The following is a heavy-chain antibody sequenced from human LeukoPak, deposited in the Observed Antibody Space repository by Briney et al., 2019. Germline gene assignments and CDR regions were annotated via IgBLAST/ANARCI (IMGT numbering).Heavy chain of an antibody. V-gene: IGHV3-23*01. CDR3: VKEHVDRAFTRSFEI. CDR2: ISDTRT. Sequence: PGGSLRLSCAASGFTFSTNPMSWVRQAPGKGLEWVSAISDTRTYYADAVKGRFTISGDNSKNTVFLQMNSLRAEDTAVNYCVKEHVDRAFTRSFEIWGQGTVVTVSS. D-gene: IGHD3-10*01. CDR1: GFTFSTNP. J-gene: IGHJ3*02.